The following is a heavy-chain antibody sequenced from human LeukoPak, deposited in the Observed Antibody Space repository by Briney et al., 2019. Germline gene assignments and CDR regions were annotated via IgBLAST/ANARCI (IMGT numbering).Heavy chain of an antibody. D-gene: IGHD3-10*01. J-gene: IGHJ4*02. V-gene: IGHV4-39*07. CDR1: GFTFNSYT. Sequence: GSLRLSCAASGFTFNSYTMNWVRQPPGKGLEWIGSIYYSGSTYYNPSLKSRVTISVDTSKNQFSLKLSSVTAADTAVYYCARDLSYYYGSGSPRYFDYWGQGTLVTVSS. CDR2: IYYSGST. CDR3: ARDLSYYYGSGSPRYFDY.